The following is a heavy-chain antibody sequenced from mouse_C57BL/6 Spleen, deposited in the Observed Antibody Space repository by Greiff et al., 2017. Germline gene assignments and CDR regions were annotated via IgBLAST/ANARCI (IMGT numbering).Heavy chain of an antibody. CDR2: ISSGGDYI. Sequence: EVQRVESGEGLVKPGGSLKLSCAASGFTFSSYAMSWVRQTPEKRLEWVAYISSGGDYIYYADTVKGRFTISRDNARNTLYLQMSSLESEDTAMYYCTRDGSSGHGTWLAYWGQGTLVTVSA. V-gene: IGHV5-9-1*02. CDR3: TRDGSSGHGTWLAY. J-gene: IGHJ3*01. D-gene: IGHD3-2*02. CDR1: GFTFSSYA.